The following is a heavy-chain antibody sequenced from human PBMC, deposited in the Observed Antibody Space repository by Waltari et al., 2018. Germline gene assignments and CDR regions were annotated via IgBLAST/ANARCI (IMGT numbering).Heavy chain of an antibody. J-gene: IGHJ5*02. V-gene: IGHV4-59*01. D-gene: IGHD5-18*01. CDR1: GGSISSYY. CDR2: IYYSGST. CDR3: ARVDSRSWFDP. Sequence: QVQLQESGPGLVKPSETLSLTCTVSGGSISSYYWSWIRQPPGKGLEWIGYIYYSGSTNYNPSLKSRVTISVDTSKNQFSLKLSSVTAADTAVYYCARVDSRSWFDPWGQGTLVTVSS.